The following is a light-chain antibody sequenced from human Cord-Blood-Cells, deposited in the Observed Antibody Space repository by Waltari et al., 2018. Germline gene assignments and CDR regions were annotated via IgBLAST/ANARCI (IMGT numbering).Light chain of an antibody. J-gene: IGLJ3*02. CDR3: AAWDDSLNGPV. CDR1: SSNIGSNT. V-gene: IGLV1-44*01. CDR2: STN. Sequence: QSVLTPPPSASGTPGQRATISCSGSSSNIGSNTVNWYQQLPGTAPKLLIYSTNQRPSGVPDRFSGSKSGTSASLAISGLQTEDEADYYCAAWDDSLNGPVFGGGTKLTVL.